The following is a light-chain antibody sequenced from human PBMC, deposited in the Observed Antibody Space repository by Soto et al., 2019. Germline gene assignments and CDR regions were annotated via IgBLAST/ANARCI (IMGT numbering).Light chain of an antibody. V-gene: IGLV1-40*01. J-gene: IGLJ3*02. Sequence: QSVLTQPPSVSGAPGQRVTISCTGSSSNIGAGYPVHWYQQLPGTAPKLLVAGNRPSGVPDRFSVSKSGASASLAITGLQAEDEADYYCCSYAGGNTLMFGVGTKLTVL. CDR1: SSNIGAGYP. CDR2: G. CDR3: CSYAGGNTLM.